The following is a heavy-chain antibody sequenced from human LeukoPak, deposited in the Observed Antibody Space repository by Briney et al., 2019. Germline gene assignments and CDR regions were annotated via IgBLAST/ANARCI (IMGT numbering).Heavy chain of an antibody. V-gene: IGHV3-23*01. CDR1: GFTFSPQG. CDR3: ARWDIWGTIRPLLDY. CDR2: VSGSGSTT. D-gene: IGHD3-16*01. Sequence: GGSLRLSFAASGFTFSPQGMSWVRQAPGKGLEWVSGVSGSGSTTYYADSVKGRFTISRDNSKNMLYLQMNSPRVEDTAVYFCARWDIWGTIRPLLDYWGQGTLATVSS. J-gene: IGHJ4*02.